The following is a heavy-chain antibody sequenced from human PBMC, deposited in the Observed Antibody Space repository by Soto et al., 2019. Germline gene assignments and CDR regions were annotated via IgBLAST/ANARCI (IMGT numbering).Heavy chain of an antibody. CDR1: GFNLSSYW. CDR3: AREFYDDHATYYYYYYGLDV. V-gene: IGHV3-7*01. Sequence: EVQVVESGGGLVQPGGSLRLSCAVSGFNLSSYWMSWVRQAPGKGLQWVANINQDGTEKYFVDSVRGRFTSSRDNAKNSLYRQMNSLRAEDTAVYYCAREFYDDHATYYYYYYGLDVWGRGTTVTVSS. D-gene: IGHD3-16*01. CDR2: INQDGTEK. J-gene: IGHJ6*02.